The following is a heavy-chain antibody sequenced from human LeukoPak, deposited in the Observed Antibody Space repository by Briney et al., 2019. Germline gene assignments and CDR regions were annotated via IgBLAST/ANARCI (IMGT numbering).Heavy chain of an antibody. V-gene: IGHV1-69*04. J-gene: IGHJ4*02. Sequence: AASVKVSCKASGGTFSSYAISWVRQAPGQGLEWMGRIIPILGIANYAQKFQGRVTITADKSTSTAYMELSSLRSEDTAVYYCASLRDYYDSSGYYLVYWGQGTLVTVSS. CDR2: IIPILGIA. D-gene: IGHD3-22*01. CDR3: ASLRDYYDSSGYYLVY. CDR1: GGTFSSYA.